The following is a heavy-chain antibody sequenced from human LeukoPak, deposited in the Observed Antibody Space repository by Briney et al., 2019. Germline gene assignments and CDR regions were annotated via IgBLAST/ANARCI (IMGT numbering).Heavy chain of an antibody. J-gene: IGHJ5*02. D-gene: IGHD1-14*01. V-gene: IGHV1-18*01. Sequence: ASVKVSCKASGYTFTSYGISWVRQAPGQGLEWMGWISAYDGYTKYAQKFQGRVTMTRDTSTSTAYMELRSLRSDDTAVYFCARGGWAPENWFDPWGQGTLVTVSS. CDR1: GYTFTSYG. CDR3: ARGGWAPENWFDP. CDR2: ISAYDGYT.